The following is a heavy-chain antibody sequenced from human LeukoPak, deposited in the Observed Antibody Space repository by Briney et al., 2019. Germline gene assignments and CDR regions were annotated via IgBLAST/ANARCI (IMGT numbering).Heavy chain of an antibody. V-gene: IGHV3-48*04. CDR3: AKFHYYDTTAYYYSGYYYMDV. D-gene: IGHD3-22*01. CDR2: ITGSSTNI. Sequence: QPGGSLRLSCVASGITFSSYTMNWVRQAPGKGLEWVSLITGSSTNIYYADSVRGRFTISRDNAKNSLYLQMNSLRAEDTAVYYCAKFHYYDTTAYYYSGYYYMDVWGKGTTVTVSS. J-gene: IGHJ6*03. CDR1: GITFSSYT.